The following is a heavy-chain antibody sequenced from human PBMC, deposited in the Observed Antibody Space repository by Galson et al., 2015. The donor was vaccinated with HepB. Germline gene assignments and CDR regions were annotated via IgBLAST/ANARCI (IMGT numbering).Heavy chain of an antibody. D-gene: IGHD3-22*01. Sequence: LRLSCAASGFTFGSYWIHWVRQAPGKGLVWVSRINIDGSTTDYADSVKGRFTISRDNAKKTLYLQMNSLRIEDTAVYYCVVSIVVIPHWGQGTLVTVSS. V-gene: IGHV3-74*01. J-gene: IGHJ4*02. CDR3: VVSIVVIPH. CDR1: GFTFGSYW. CDR2: INIDGSTT.